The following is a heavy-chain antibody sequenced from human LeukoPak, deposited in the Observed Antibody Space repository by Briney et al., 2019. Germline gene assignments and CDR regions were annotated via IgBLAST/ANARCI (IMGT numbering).Heavy chain of an antibody. D-gene: IGHD3-16*01. CDR3: ARQDDEFAYFDY. Sequence: PSETLSLTCTVSGGSISSSYSYWGWIRQPPGKGLEWIGNIYYSGNTYYSPSLTSRVTISVDRPKSQISLQLTSVTATDTAVYYCARQDDEFAYFDYWGQGTQVTVSS. J-gene: IGHJ4*02. V-gene: IGHV4-39*01. CDR1: GGSISSSYSY. CDR2: IYYSGNT.